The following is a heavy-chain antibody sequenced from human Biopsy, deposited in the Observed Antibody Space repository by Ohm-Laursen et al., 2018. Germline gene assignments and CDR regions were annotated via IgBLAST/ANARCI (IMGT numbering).Heavy chain of an antibody. CDR2: ISYTGYT. CDR3: ARDRGYYSDRTVPGYFDL. J-gene: IGHJ2*01. V-gene: IGHV4-59*01. Sequence: PLSLTCTVSGGSFTGYYWSWIRQPPGKGLAWIGHISYTGYTEYNASLQSRVTISVDTSRNHFSLRLSSVTSADTAVYYCARDRGYYSDRTVPGYFDLWGRGTLVTVSS. D-gene: IGHD3-22*01. CDR1: GGSFTGYY.